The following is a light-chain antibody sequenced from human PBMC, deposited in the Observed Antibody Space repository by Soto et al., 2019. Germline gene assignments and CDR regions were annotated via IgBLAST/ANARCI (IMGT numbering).Light chain of an antibody. V-gene: IGKV1-5*01. J-gene: IGKJ4*01. CDR3: QQYSSFLT. Sequence: DIQMTQSPSTLSASVGDRVTITCRASQSISRWLAWSQQKPGKAPKLLIYDASNFQSGVSSRFSGSGSGTEFTLTITSLQPDDFATYYCQQYSSFLTFGGGTKVEI. CDR2: DAS. CDR1: QSISRW.